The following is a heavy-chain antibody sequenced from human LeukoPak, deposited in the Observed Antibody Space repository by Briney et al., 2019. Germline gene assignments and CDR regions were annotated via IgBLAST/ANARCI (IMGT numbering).Heavy chain of an antibody. V-gene: IGHV3-11*01. Sequence: GGSLRLSCAASGFTFGDYYMGWVRQAPGKGLEWVSYISSSGTNKLYPDSVKGRFTISRDNARNSLYLRFNSLTAGDTAVYYCARALHDAFDIWGRGTKVTVSS. CDR2: ISSSGTNK. CDR3: ARALHDAFDI. CDR1: GFTFGDYY. J-gene: IGHJ3*02.